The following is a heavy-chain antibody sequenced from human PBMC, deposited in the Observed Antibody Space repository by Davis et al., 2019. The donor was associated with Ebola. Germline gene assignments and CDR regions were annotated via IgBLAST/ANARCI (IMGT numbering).Heavy chain of an antibody. CDR1: GYTFTSYG. V-gene: IGHV1-18*01. CDR2: ISAYNGNT. CDR3: AREGAMIRYYYYGMDV. J-gene: IGHJ6*02. Sequence: ASVKVSCKASGYTFTSYGISWVRQAPGQGLEWMGWISAYNGNTNYAQKLQGRVTMTTDTSTSTAYMELRSLRYDDTAVYYCAREGAMIRYYYYGMDVWGQGTTVTVSS. D-gene: IGHD3-22*01.